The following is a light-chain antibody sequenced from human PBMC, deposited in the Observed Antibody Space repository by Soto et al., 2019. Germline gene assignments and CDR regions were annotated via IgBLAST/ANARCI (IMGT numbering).Light chain of an antibody. CDR1: QRISTY. V-gene: IGKV1-39*01. CDR2: GAS. CDR3: QQSYTTSIT. J-gene: IGKJ5*01. Sequence: GDRVTITCRASQRISTYLNWYQQKPGKAPKLLIYGASTLQGGVPSRFSGSGSGTDFTLTISSLQPEDFATYYCQQSYTTSITFGQGTRLENK.